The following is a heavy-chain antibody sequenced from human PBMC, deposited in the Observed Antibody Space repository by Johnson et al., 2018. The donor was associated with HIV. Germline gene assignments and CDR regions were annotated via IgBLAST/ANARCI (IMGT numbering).Heavy chain of an antibody. D-gene: IGHD3-22*01. J-gene: IGHJ3*02. CDR1: GFTFDDYA. Sequence: VQLVESGGGLVQPGRSLRLSCAASGFTFDDYAMHWVRQAPGKGLEWVSGISWNSGSIGYADSVKGRFTRPRDNAKNSLYRQMNSLRAEDTAVYYCARDSSGYLLADAFDIWGQGTMVTVSS. CDR2: ISWNSGSI. CDR3: ARDSSGYLLADAFDI. V-gene: IGHV3-9*01.